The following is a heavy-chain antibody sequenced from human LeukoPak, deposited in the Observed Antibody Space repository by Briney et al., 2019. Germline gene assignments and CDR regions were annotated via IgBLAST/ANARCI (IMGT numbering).Heavy chain of an antibody. Sequence: SETLSLTCSVYGGSFSGHYWSWLRQSPGKGLEWIGEINHSGSTNYNPSLMSRVAISVDTSKNQFSLKLRSVTAADTAVYYCTRESRLQNPLDYWGQGTLVTVSS. V-gene: IGHV4-34*01. J-gene: IGHJ4*02. CDR3: TRESRLQNPLDY. CDR2: INHSGST. CDR1: GGSFSGHY. D-gene: IGHD5-24*01.